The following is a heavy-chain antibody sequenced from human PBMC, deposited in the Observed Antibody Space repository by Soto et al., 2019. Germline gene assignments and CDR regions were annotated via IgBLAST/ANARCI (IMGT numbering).Heavy chain of an antibody. D-gene: IGHD6-13*01. CDR3: AKGGSSWTEWFDP. J-gene: IGHJ5*02. V-gene: IGHV1-2*02. CDR1: GYPLTAKY. Sequence: ASVKVSCKASGYPLTAKYLHWVRQAPGQGLEWMGWINPSSGGTKEAQKFRGRVTMTRDTSISAAYMELSRLTSDDTAVYYCAKGGSSWTEWFDPWGQGTLVTVSP. CDR2: INPSSGGT.